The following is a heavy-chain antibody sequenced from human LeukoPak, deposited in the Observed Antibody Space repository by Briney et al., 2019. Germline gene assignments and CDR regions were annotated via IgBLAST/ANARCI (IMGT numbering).Heavy chain of an antibody. CDR2: IRQDGGET. V-gene: IGHV3-7*01. Sequence: GGSLRLSCEASGLTFSRDWMGWVRQAPGKGLEWVANIRQDGGETYYGDSVKGRFTISRDNAKNTLYLQMNSLRAEDTAVYYCARALGFWWNTAIAYWGQGTLVTVSS. D-gene: IGHD5-18*01. CDR1: GLTFSRDW. CDR3: ARALGFWWNTAIAY. J-gene: IGHJ4*02.